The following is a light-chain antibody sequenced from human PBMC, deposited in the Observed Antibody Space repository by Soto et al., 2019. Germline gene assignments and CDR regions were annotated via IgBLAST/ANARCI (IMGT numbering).Light chain of an antibody. CDR1: SSDVGSYNL. Sequence: QSALTQPASVSGSPGQSITISCTGTSSDVGSYNLISWYQQHPGKAPKLMIYEVSKRPSGVSNRFSGSKSGNTASPTISGLQAEDEADYYCCSYAGSSTFVYVFGTGTKVTDL. CDR2: EVS. J-gene: IGLJ1*01. V-gene: IGLV2-23*02. CDR3: CSYAGSSTFVYV.